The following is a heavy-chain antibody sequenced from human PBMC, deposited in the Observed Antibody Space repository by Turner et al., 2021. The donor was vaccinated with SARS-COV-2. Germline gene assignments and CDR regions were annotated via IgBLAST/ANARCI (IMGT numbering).Heavy chain of an antibody. CDR1: GCSISSSSYY. V-gene: IGHV4-39*05. CDR2: IYYSGST. J-gene: IGHJ6*02. D-gene: IGHD1-26*01. Sequence: QLQLQESGPGLVKPSETPSLTCTVSGCSISSSSYYWGWLRQPPGKGLEWIGSIYYSGSTYYNPSLKSRVTISVDTSKNQFSLKLSSVTAADTAVYYCAGEVVVLTTTHYGMDVWGQGTTVTVSS. CDR3: AGEVVVLTTTHYGMDV.